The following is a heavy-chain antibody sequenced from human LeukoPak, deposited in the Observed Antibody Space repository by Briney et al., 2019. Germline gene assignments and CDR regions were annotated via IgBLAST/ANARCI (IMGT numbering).Heavy chain of an antibody. CDR1: GFTFSSYA. J-gene: IGHJ4*02. Sequence: GGSLRLSCAASGFTFSSYAMSWVRQAPGKGLEWVSAISGSGGSTYYADSVKGRFTISRDNSKNTLYLQMNSLRAEDTAVYYRAKDQAGGNSRPSLPFDYWGQGTLVTVSS. CDR2: ISGSGGST. D-gene: IGHD4-23*01. V-gene: IGHV3-23*01. CDR3: AKDQAGGNSRPSLPFDY.